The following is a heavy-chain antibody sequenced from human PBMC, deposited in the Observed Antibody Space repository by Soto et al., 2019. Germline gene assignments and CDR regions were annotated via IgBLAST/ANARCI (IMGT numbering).Heavy chain of an antibody. CDR1: GFTFSSYA. V-gene: IGHV3-30-3*01. CDR2: ISYDGSNK. D-gene: IGHD3-10*01. CDR3: AREGAYYYGSGSYYNVDY. J-gene: IGHJ4*02. Sequence: GGSLRLSCAASGFTFSSYAMHWVRPAPGKGLEWVAVISYDGSNKYYADSVKGRFTISRDNAKNSLYLQMNSLRAEDTAVYYCAREGAYYYGSGSYYNVDYWGQGTQVTVSS.